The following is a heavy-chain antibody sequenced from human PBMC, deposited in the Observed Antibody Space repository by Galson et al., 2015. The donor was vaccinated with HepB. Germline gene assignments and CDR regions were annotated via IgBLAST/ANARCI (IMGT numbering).Heavy chain of an antibody. CDR3: ARDKVADYYGSGSSLGY. J-gene: IGHJ4*02. V-gene: IGHV1-18*01. CDR2: ISAYNGNT. Sequence: SVKVSCKASGYTFTSYGISWVRQAPGQGLEWMGWISAYNGNTNYAQKLQGRVTMTTDTSTSTAYMELRSLRSDDTAVYYCARDKVADYYGSGSSLGYWGQGTLVTVSS. D-gene: IGHD3-10*01. CDR1: GYTFTSYG.